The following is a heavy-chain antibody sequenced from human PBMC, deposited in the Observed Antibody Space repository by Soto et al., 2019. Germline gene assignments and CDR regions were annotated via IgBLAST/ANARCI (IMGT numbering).Heavy chain of an antibody. V-gene: IGHV4-30-2*01. Sequence: PSDTLSLTCAVSGGSISSGGYSLSWIRQPPGKGLEWIGYIHQTGITYYNPSLKSRVTISLDRSNNQFSLNLSSVTAADTAVYFCARDRKQSNYFDYWGQGTLVTVSS. CDR1: GGSISSGGYS. CDR3: ARDRKQSNYFDY. CDR2: IHQTGIT. J-gene: IGHJ4*02.